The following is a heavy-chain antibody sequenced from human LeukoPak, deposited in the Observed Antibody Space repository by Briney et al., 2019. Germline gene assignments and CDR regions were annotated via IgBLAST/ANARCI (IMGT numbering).Heavy chain of an antibody. Sequence: SETLSLTCAVYDDSLSDDYWSWIRQSPGKGLEWIGEINLGGSTNYNPSLKSRVIISIDTSKNQFSLKLPSVTAADTGVYYCARHDQGPNWFDPWGQGTLVTVSS. CDR1: DDSLSDDY. D-gene: IGHD3-16*01. J-gene: IGHJ5*02. CDR2: INLGGST. V-gene: IGHV4-34*01. CDR3: ARHDQGPNWFDP.